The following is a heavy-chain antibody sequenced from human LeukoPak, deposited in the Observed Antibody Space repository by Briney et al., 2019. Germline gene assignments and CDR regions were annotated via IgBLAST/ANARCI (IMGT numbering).Heavy chain of an antibody. CDR2: TYYRSKWYN. D-gene: IGHD3-10*01. J-gene: IGHJ5*02. Sequence: SQTLSLTCAISGDSVSSNSAAWNWIRQSPSRGLEWLGRTYYRSKWYNDYAVSVKSRITINPDTSKNQFSLQLNSVTPEDTAVYYYAREGWFGEPPSHWFDPWGQGILVTVSS. V-gene: IGHV6-1*01. CDR3: AREGWFGEPPSHWFDP. CDR1: GDSVSSNSAA.